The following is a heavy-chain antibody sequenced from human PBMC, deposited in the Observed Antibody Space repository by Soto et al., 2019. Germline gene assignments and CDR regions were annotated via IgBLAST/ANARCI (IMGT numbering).Heavy chain of an antibody. J-gene: IGHJ6*02. Sequence: EVQLLESGGGLVQPGGSLRLSCAASGFTFSSYAMSWVRQAPGKGLEWVSAISGSGGSTYYADSVKGRFTISRDNSKNTLYLQINTLRAEDTAVYYCAKARPIFGVVITHDYYYGLGVWGQGTSVTVSS. D-gene: IGHD3-3*01. CDR1: GFTFSSYA. CDR2: ISGSGGST. V-gene: IGHV3-23*01. CDR3: AKARPIFGVVITHDYYYGLGV.